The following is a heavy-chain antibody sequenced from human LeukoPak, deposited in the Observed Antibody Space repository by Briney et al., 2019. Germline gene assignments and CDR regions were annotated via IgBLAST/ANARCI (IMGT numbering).Heavy chain of an antibody. CDR1: GGSISSYY. J-gene: IGHJ4*02. CDR2: IYYSGST. CDR3: ARGPDIVVVPAATDTYYFDY. V-gene: IGHV4-59*01. D-gene: IGHD2-2*01. Sequence: SETLSLTCTVSGGSISSYYWSWIRQPPGKGLEWIGYIYYSGSTNYNPSLKSRVTISVDTSKNQFSLKLSSVTAADTAVYYCARGPDIVVVPAATDTYYFDYWGQGTLVTVSS.